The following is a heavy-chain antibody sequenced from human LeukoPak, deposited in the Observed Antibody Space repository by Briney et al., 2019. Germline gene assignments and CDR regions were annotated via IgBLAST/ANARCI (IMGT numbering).Heavy chain of an antibody. D-gene: IGHD1-26*01. CDR2: INSDGATT. CDR1: GFTFSTFW. CDR3: VRDGSWDH. V-gene: IGHV3-74*01. J-gene: IGHJ4*02. Sequence: GGSLRLSCAASGFTFSTFWVHWVRHVPGEGVVWVSRINSDGATTTYADSVRGRFTISRDNAKKTVYLQMNSLRVEDTAVYYCVRDGSWDHWGQGALITVSS.